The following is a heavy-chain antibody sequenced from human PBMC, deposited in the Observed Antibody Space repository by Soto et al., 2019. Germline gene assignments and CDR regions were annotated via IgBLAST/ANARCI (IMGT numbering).Heavy chain of an antibody. V-gene: IGHV4-59*01. CDR3: ARFYSSPWFDP. Sequence: QVQLQESGPGLVKPSETLSLTCTVSGGSISSYYWSWIRQPPGKGLEWIGYIYYSGTTNSNPSLKGLVPISVDTSMNQFSLKLSSVTAAATAAYYSARFYSSPWFDPCGPGTLVSLSS. D-gene: IGHD3-3*01. CDR1: GGSISSYY. J-gene: IGHJ5*02. CDR2: IYYSGTT.